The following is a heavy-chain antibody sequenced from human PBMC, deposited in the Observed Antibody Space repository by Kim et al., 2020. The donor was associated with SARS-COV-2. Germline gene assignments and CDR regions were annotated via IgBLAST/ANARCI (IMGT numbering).Heavy chain of an antibody. Sequence: DSVKGRFTISRDNSKNTLYLQMNSLRAEDTAVYYCAKDLRTTVTHWYFDLWGRGTLVTVSS. CDR3: AKDLRTTVTHWYFDL. V-gene: IGHV3-23*01. J-gene: IGHJ2*01. D-gene: IGHD4-17*01.